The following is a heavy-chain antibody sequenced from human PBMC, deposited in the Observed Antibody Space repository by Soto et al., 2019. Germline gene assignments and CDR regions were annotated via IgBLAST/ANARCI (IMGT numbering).Heavy chain of an antibody. CDR2: IWYDGSNK. V-gene: IGHV3-33*01. CDR3: ARQNIVATLVDYSDY. J-gene: IGHJ4*02. Sequence: PGGSLRLSCAASGFTFSSYGMHWVRQAPGKGLEWVAVIWYDGSNKYYADSVKGRFTISRDNSKNTLYLQMNSLRAEDTAVYYCARQNIVATLVDYSDYWGQGTLVTVPS. D-gene: IGHD5-12*01. CDR1: GFTFSSYG.